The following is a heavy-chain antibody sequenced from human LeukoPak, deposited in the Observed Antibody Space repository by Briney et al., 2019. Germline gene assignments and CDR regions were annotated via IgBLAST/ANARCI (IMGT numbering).Heavy chain of an antibody. V-gene: IGHV3-23*01. J-gene: IGHJ4*02. CDR1: GFTFSSFV. CDR2: ISGPGTNT. Sequence: GGSLRLSCAASGFTFSSFVMTWVRQAPGKGLEWVSGISGPGTNTYHADSVKGRFTISRDNSKNTLYLQMNSLRAEDTAVYYCAKGVGNDFWSGYHQPLRYWGQGTLVTVSS. CDR3: AKGVGNDFWSGYHQPLRY. D-gene: IGHD3-3*01.